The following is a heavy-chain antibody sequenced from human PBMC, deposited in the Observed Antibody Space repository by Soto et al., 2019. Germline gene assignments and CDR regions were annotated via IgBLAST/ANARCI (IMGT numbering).Heavy chain of an antibody. Sequence: GGSLKNSRKGSGYSFTRYLIGWVRQMPGERLEWMGIIYPGDSDTRYSPSFQGQVTISADKSISTAYLQWSSLKASDTAMYYCARRGYCSSTSCAPDDAFDIWGRGTMVTVSS. J-gene: IGHJ3*02. D-gene: IGHD2-2*01. V-gene: IGHV5-51*01. CDR2: IYPGDSDT. CDR3: ARRGYCSSTSCAPDDAFDI. CDR1: GYSFTRYL.